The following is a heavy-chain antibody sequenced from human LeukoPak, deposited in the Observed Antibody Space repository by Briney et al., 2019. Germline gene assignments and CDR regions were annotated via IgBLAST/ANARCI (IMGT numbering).Heavy chain of an antibody. V-gene: IGHV4-59*01. Sequence: PSETLSLTCIVSGVSISSYYWSWIRQPPGKGLEWIGYIYYSGSTNYNPSLKSRLTILVDTSKNQFSLKLSSVTAADTAVYYCARLSRDGYNFDYWGQGTLVTVSS. CDR1: GVSISSYY. CDR2: IYYSGST. CDR3: ARLSRDGYNFDY. D-gene: IGHD5-24*01. J-gene: IGHJ4*02.